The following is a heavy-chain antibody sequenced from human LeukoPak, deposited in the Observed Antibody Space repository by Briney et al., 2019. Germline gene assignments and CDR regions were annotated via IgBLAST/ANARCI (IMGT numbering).Heavy chain of an antibody. Sequence: GASVKVSCKASGYTFTRYGISWVQQAPGQGVEWMGCISAYNGNTNYAQKLQGRVTMTTDTSTSTAYMELRSLKSDDTAVYYCAKDLGPYSGYDRWGQGTLVTVSS. V-gene: IGHV1-18*04. CDR1: GYTFTRYG. CDR3: AKDLGPYSGYDR. J-gene: IGHJ4*02. CDR2: ISAYNGNT. D-gene: IGHD5-12*01.